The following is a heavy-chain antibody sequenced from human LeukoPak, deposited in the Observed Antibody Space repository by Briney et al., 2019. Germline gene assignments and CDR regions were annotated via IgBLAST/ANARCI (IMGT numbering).Heavy chain of an antibody. CDR2: IYYSGST. CDR1: GGSISSGGYY. D-gene: IGHD3-22*01. Sequence: SETLSLTCTVFGGSISSGGYYWSWIRQHPGKGLEWIGYIYYSGSTYYNPSLKSRVTISVDTSKNQFSLKLSSVTAADTAVYYCARDGRASDSSGYYDDAFDIWGQGTMVTVSS. V-gene: IGHV4-31*03. CDR3: ARDGRASDSSGYYDDAFDI. J-gene: IGHJ3*02.